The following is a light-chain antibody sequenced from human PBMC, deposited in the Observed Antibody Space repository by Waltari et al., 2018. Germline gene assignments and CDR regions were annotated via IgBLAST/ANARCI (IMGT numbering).Light chain of an antibody. CDR2: EVT. J-gene: IGLJ2*01. CDR3: CSYTSIGPVL. CDR1: SSDGGANNF. Sequence: QSALTQPASVSGSPGQSIAISCLGTSSDGGANNFLSWYQPHPGRAPKLMIHEVTKRPSGVSTRFSGSKSGNTASLTISGLQAEDEADYYCCSYTSIGPVLIGGGTKVTVL. V-gene: IGLV2-23*02.